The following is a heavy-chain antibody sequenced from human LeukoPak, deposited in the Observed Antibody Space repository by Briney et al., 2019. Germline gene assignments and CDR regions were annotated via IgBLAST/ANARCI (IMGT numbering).Heavy chain of an antibody. Sequence: GGSLRLSCAASGFTFSSYSMNWVLQAPGKGLEWVSSISSSSSYIYYADSVKGRFTISRDNAKNSLYLQMNSLRAEDTAVYYCARDRGIAVAGGVYFDYWGQGTLVTVSS. CDR1: GFTFSSYS. V-gene: IGHV3-21*01. CDR2: ISSSSSYI. D-gene: IGHD6-19*01. CDR3: ARDRGIAVAGGVYFDY. J-gene: IGHJ4*02.